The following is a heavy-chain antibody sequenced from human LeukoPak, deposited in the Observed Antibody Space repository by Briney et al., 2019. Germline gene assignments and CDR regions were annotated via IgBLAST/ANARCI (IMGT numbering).Heavy chain of an antibody. D-gene: IGHD3-10*01. CDR3: ARVSGSGSLLN. CDR2: ISSNGGST. CDR1: GFTFSSYA. J-gene: IGHJ4*02. Sequence: GGSLRLSCAASGFTFSSYAMHWVRQAPGKGLEYVSAISSNGGSTYYANSVKGSFTISRDNSKNTLYLQMGSLRAEDMAVYYCARVSGSGSLLNWGQGTLVTVSS. V-gene: IGHV3-64*01.